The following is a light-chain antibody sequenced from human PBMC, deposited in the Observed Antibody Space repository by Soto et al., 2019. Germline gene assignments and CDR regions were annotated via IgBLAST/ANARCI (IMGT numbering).Light chain of an antibody. Sequence: EIVLTQSPGTLSLSPGERATLSCRASQSVGSSYLAWYQQKPGQAPRLLIYGPSSRATGIPDRFSGSGSGTDFTLTISRLEPEDFAVYYCQQYGSSPWTFGQGTKVDIK. CDR3: QQYGSSPWT. V-gene: IGKV3-20*01. J-gene: IGKJ1*01. CDR1: QSVGSSY. CDR2: GPS.